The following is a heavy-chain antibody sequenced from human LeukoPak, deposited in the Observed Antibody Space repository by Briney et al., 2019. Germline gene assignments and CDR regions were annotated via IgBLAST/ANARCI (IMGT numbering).Heavy chain of an antibody. Sequence: SETLSLTCAVYGGSFSGYYWSWIRQPPGKGLEWIGEINHSGSTNYNPSLKSRVTISVDTSKNQFSLKLSSVTAADTAMYYCARSPTSLLMDYFDYWGQGTLVTVPS. CDR2: INHSGST. CDR1: GGSFSGYY. J-gene: IGHJ4*02. CDR3: ARSPTSLLMDYFDY. V-gene: IGHV4-34*01. D-gene: IGHD2-8*01.